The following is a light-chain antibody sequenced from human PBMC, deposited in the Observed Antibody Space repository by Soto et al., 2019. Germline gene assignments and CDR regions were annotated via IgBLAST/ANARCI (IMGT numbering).Light chain of an antibody. Sequence: SVLTQPPSASGTPGQRVTISCSGSHSNSGSNYVYWYQQLPGTAPKLLIYSNDQRPSGVPDRFSGSKSGATASLAISGLRSDDEADYYCVSWDNSLRGRVFGGGTKLTVL. CDR3: VSWDNSLRGRV. V-gene: IGLV1-47*02. J-gene: IGLJ3*02. CDR2: SND. CDR1: HSNSGSNY.